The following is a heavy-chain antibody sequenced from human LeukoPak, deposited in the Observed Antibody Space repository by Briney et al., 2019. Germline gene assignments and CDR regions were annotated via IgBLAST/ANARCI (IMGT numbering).Heavy chain of an antibody. V-gene: IGHV1-2*02. CDR2: INPNSGGT. Sequence: GASVKVSCKTSGYTFTDYYMHWVRQAPGQGLEWMGWINPNSGGTNYAQKFQGRVTMTRDTSISTAYMELSRLRSDDTAVYYCARDAEAPYAFDIWGQGTMVTVSS. J-gene: IGHJ3*02. CDR1: GYTFTDYY. CDR3: ARDAEAPYAFDI. D-gene: IGHD6-6*01.